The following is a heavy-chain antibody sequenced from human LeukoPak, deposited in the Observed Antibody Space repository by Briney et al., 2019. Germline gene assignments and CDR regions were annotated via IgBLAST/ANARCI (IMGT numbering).Heavy chain of an antibody. J-gene: IGHJ3*02. V-gene: IGHV4-59*08. CDR3: ARRDDI. CDR2: INYSGST. Sequence: NPSETLSLTCTVSGGSISSYYWSWIRQPPGKGLEWIGYINYSGSTNYNPSLKSRVTISVDTSKNQFSLKLSSVTAADTAVYYCARRDDIWGQGTMVTVSS. CDR1: GGSISSYY.